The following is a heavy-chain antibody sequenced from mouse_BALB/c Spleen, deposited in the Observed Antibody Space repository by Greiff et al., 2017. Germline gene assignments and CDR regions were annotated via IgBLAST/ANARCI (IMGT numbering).Heavy chain of an antibody. CDR1: GYTFTDYN. Sequence: VQLQQSGPELLKPGASVKIPCKATGYTFTDYNMDWVKQSHGKSLEWIGDINPNNGGTIYNQKFKGKATLTVDKSSSTAYMERRSLTSEDTAVYYCARESRGWGYPLDCWGQGTPVAVSA. CDR2: INPNNGGT. CDR3: ARESRGWGYPLDC. J-gene: IGHJ3*01. V-gene: IGHV1-18*01. D-gene: IGHD2-2*01.